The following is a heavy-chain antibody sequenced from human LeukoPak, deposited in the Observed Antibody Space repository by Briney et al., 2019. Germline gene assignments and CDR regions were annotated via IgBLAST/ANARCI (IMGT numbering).Heavy chain of an antibody. V-gene: IGHV3-7*01. Sequence: PGGSLRLSCAASGFTFSSYWMSWVRQAPGKGLEWVANIKRDGSEKYYVDSVKGRFTISRDNAKNSLYLQMNSLRAEDTAVYYCARVSYDFWSGYYFDYWGQGTLVTVSS. CDR3: ARVSYDFWSGYYFDY. J-gene: IGHJ4*02. CDR2: IKRDGSEK. D-gene: IGHD3-3*01. CDR1: GFTFSSYW.